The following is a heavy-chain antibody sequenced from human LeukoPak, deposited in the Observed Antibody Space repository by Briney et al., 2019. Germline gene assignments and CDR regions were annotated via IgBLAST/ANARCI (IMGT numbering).Heavy chain of an antibody. J-gene: IGHJ4*02. V-gene: IGHV4-39*01. CDR1: GGSISNSSYY. D-gene: IGHD5-24*01. CDR3: ARNGRMGTITPSY. Sequence: SETLSLTCTVSGGSISNSSYYWGWIRQPPGKGLEWIGSMYYSGSTYYNPSLKSRATISVDTSKNQFSLKLSSVTAADTAVYYCARNGRMGTITPSYGGQGTRVTVS. CDR2: MYYSGST.